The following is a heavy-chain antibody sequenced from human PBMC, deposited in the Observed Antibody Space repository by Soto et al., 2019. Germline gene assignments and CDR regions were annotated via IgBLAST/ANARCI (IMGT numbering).Heavy chain of an antibody. CDR3: ARLRAGEMATISHYYYYYGMDV. CDR1: GGSISSYY. CDR2: IYYSGST. V-gene: IGHV4-59*08. Sequence: SETLSLTCTVSGGSISSYYWSWIRQPPGKGLEWIGYIYYSGSTDYNPSLKSRVTISVDTSKNQFSLKLSSVTAADTAVYYCARLRAGEMATISHYYYYYGMDVWGQGTTVTVAS. D-gene: IGHD3-10*01. J-gene: IGHJ6*02.